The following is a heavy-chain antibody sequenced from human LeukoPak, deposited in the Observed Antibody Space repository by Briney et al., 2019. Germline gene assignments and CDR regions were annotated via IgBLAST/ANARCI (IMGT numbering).Heavy chain of an antibody. CDR2: IDPSDSYT. Sequence: GESLKISCKGSGYSFTSYWISWVRQMPGKGLEWMGRIDPSDSYTNYSPSFQGHDTISADKSISTAYLQWSSLKASDTAMYYCARHVGGFFYYYGMDVWGKGTTVTVSS. CDR1: GYSFTSYW. CDR3: ARHVGGFFYYYGMDV. J-gene: IGHJ6*04. V-gene: IGHV5-10-1*01. D-gene: IGHD3-10*01.